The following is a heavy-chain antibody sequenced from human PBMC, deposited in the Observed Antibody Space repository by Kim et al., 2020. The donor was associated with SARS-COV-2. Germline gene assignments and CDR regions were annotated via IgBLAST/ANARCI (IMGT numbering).Heavy chain of an antibody. CDR2: ISAYNGNT. CDR1: GYTFTSYG. CDR3: AREWDYCSGGSCYGEGWEDY. Sequence: ASVKVSCKASGYTFTSYGISWVRQAPGQGLEWMGWISAYNGNTNYAQKLQGRVTMTTDTSTSTAYMELRSLRSDDTAVYYCAREWDYCSGGSCYGEGWEDYWGQGTLVTVSS. J-gene: IGHJ4*02. V-gene: IGHV1-18*01. D-gene: IGHD2-15*01.